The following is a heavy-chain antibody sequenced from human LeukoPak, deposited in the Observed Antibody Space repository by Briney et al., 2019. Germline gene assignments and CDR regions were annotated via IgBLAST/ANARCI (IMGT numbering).Heavy chain of an antibody. CDR2: ISWNSGSI. Sequence: GGSLRLSCAASGFTFDDYAMHWVRQAPGKGLEWVSGISWNSGSIGYADSVKGRFTISRDNAKNSLYLQMNSLGAEDTALYYCAKDYRQLERQGGIDYWGQGTLVTVSS. V-gene: IGHV3-9*01. CDR1: GFTFDDYA. D-gene: IGHD1-1*01. J-gene: IGHJ4*02. CDR3: AKDYRQLERQGGIDY.